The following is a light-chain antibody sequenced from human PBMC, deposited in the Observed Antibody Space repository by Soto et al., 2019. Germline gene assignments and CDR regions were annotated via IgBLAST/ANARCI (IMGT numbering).Light chain of an antibody. V-gene: IGKV1-5*03. CDR1: QSISSW. CDR3: QQYKTYWS. CDR2: KAA. Sequence: DIQMTQSPSTLSASVGDRITITCRASQSISSWLGWYQQKPGKAPKVLIYKAASLESGDPSRFSGSGSGTEFALTISSLQLDDFVTYCCQQYKTYWSFRQGTKVEIK. J-gene: IGKJ1*01.